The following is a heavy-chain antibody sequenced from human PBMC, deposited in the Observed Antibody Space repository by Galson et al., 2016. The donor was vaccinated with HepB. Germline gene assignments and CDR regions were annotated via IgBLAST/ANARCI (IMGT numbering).Heavy chain of an antibody. CDR1: GFTFSNAW. J-gene: IGHJ6*04. CDR2: IKSKTDGGTT. V-gene: IGHV3-15*01. CDR3: TTAFNWNYGSYYYYYYGMDV. D-gene: IGHD1-7*01. Sequence: SLRLSCAASGFTFSNAWMSWVRQAPGKGLEWVGHIKSKTDGGTTDYAAPVKGRFSISRDDSKNTLYLQMNSLKTEDTAVYYCTTAFNWNYGSYYYYYYGMDVWGKGTTVTFSS.